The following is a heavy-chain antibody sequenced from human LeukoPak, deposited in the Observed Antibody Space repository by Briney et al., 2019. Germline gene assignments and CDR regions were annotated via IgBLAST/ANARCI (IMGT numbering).Heavy chain of an antibody. D-gene: IGHD1-14*01. Sequence: GGSLRLSCAASGFTFSSYWMHWVRQVQGKGVVWVARINPGGSSITYADSVKGRFTISRDNAKNTLYLQMDSLRAEDTGVYYCARSNQADDYWGQGTLVTVSS. CDR2: INPGGSSI. J-gene: IGHJ4*02. V-gene: IGHV3-74*01. CDR1: GFTFSSYW. CDR3: ARSNQADDY.